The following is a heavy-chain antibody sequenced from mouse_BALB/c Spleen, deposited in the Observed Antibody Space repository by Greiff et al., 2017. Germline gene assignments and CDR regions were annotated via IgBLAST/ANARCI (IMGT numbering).Heavy chain of an antibody. Sequence: EVKLMESGGGLVQPGGSRKLSCAASGFTFSSFGMHWVRQAPEKGLEWVGYISSGSSTIYYADTVKGRFTISRDNPKNTLFLQMTSLRSEDTAMYYCARGGNFDYWGQGTTLTVSS. J-gene: IGHJ2*01. CDR1: GFTFSSFG. V-gene: IGHV5-17*02. CDR2: ISSGSSTI. D-gene: IGHD1-1*02. CDR3: ARGGNFDY.